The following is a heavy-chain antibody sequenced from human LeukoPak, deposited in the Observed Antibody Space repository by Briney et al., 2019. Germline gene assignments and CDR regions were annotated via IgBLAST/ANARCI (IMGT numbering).Heavy chain of an antibody. D-gene: IGHD3-10*01. Sequence: PSETLSLACTVSGVSISRYYWSWLRQPPGKGLEWIGYIYYSGSTNYNPSLKSRVTISVDTSKNQFSLKLSSVTAADTAEYYCARDRWGGSDWGQGTLVTVSS. V-gene: IGHV4-59*01. CDR2: IYYSGST. J-gene: IGHJ4*02. CDR1: GVSISRYY. CDR3: ARDRWGGSD.